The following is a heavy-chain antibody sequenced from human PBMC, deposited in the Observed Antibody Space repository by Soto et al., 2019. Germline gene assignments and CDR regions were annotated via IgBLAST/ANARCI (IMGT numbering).Heavy chain of an antibody. V-gene: IGHV4-34*01. CDR3: ARVLLVPAAMNYYYGMDV. CDR2: INHSGGT. CDR1: GGSFSGDY. Sequence: SETLSITSAVYGGSFSGDYWSWIRPPPGKGLEWIGEINHSGGTNYNPSLKSRVTISVDTSKNQFSLKLSSVTAADTAVYYCARVLLVPAAMNYYYGMDVWGQGTTVT. D-gene: IGHD2-2*01. J-gene: IGHJ6*02.